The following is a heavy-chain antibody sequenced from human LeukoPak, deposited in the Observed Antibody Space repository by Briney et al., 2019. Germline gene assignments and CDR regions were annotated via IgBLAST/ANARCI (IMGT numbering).Heavy chain of an antibody. CDR1: GGTFSSYT. J-gene: IGHJ4*02. Sequence: ASVKVSCKASGGTFSSYTISWVRQAPGQGLEWMGRIIPILGIANYAQKFQGRVTITADKSTSTAYMELSSLRSEDTAVYYCARGWELYYFDYWGQGTLVTVSS. D-gene: IGHD1-26*01. CDR3: ARGWELYYFDY. V-gene: IGHV1-69*02. CDR2: IIPILGIA.